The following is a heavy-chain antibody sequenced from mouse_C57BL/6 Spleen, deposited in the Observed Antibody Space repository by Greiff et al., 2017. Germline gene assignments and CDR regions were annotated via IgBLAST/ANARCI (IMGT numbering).Heavy chain of an antibody. CDR3: ARDAGECGGDAMDY. V-gene: IGHV7-1*01. J-gene: IGHJ4*01. Sequence: EVQVVESGGGLVQSGRSLRLSCATSGFTFSDFYMVWVRQAPGKGLEWIAASRNKANDYTTEYSASVKGRFIVSRDTSQSILYLQMNVLRAEDTAMYYCARDAGECGGDAMDYWGQGTSVTVSS. CDR2: SRNKANDYTT. CDR1: GFTFSDFY.